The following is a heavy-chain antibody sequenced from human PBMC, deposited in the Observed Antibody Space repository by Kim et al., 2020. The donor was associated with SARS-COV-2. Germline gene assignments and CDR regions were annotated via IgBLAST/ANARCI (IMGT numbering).Heavy chain of an antibody. J-gene: IGHJ6*01. Sequence: GGSLRLSCAASGFTFSSYSMNWVRQAPGKGPEWISYISTGSTTINYADSVKGRFTISRDNAENSLYVQMNSLRDEDTAVYYCARDFTEGSGSYYYGMDV. CDR2: ISTGSTTI. CDR3: ARDFTEGSGSYYYGMDV. D-gene: IGHD3-10*01. V-gene: IGHV3-48*02. CDR1: GFTFSSYS.